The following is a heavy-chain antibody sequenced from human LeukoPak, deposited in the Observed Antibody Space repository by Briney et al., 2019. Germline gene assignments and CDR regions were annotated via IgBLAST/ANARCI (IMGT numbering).Heavy chain of an antibody. V-gene: IGHV3-21*01. CDR3: ARDYPPMYYYDSNAYYLDY. J-gene: IGHJ4*02. Sequence: GGSLRLSCAASGFTFSSYSMNWVRQAPGKGLEWVSSISSSSTYIYYADSVKGRFTISRDNAKNSLHLQMNSLRAEDTAVYYCARDYPPMYYYDSNAYYLDYWGQGTLVTVSS. D-gene: IGHD3-22*01. CDR2: ISSSSTYI. CDR1: GFTFSSYS.